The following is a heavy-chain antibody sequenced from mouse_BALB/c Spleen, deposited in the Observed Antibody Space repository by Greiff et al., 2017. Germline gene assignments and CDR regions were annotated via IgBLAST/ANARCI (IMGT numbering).Heavy chain of an antibody. Sequence: EVQLEESGGGLVKLGGSLKLSCAASGFTFSSYYMSWVRQTPEKRLELVAAINSNGGSTYYPDTVKGRFTISRDNAKNTLYLQMSSLKSEDTALYYCARDGNYPFAYWGQGTLVTVSA. CDR2: INSNGGST. V-gene: IGHV5-6-2*01. D-gene: IGHD2-1*01. J-gene: IGHJ3*01. CDR1: GFTFSSYY. CDR3: ARDGNYPFAY.